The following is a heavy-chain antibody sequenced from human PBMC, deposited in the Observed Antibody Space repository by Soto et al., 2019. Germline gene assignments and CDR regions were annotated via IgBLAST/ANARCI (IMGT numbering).Heavy chain of an antibody. CDR2: IYYSGST. D-gene: IGHD1-26*01. V-gene: IGHV4-59*01. Sequence: GSLRLSCTVSGGSISSYYWSWIRQPPGKGLEWIGYIYYSGSTNYNPSLKSRVTISVDTSKNQFSLKLSSVTAADTAVYYCARDLAGATGYFDYWGQGTLVTVSS. CDR3: ARDLAGATGYFDY. CDR1: GGSISSYY. J-gene: IGHJ4*02.